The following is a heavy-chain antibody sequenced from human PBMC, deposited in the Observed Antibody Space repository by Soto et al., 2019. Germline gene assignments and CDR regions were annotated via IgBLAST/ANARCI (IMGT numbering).Heavy chain of an antibody. CDR3: ASEGHCGGDCYSYFQH. J-gene: IGHJ1*01. CDR1: GGTFSSYA. V-gene: IGHV1-69*06. D-gene: IGHD2-21*02. Sequence: QVPLVQSGAEVKKPGSSVKVSCKASGGTFSSYAISWVRQAPGQGLEWMGGIIPIFGTANYAQKFQGRVTITADKSTSTAYMELSSLRSEDTAVYYCASEGHCGGDCYSYFQHWGQGTLVTVSS. CDR2: IIPIFGTA.